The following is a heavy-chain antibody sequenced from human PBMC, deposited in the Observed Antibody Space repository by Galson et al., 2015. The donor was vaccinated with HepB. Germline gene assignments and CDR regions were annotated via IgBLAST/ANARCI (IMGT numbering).Heavy chain of an antibody. CDR3: ARTLSLDSRNYFDY. CDR2: TNYMSQWSN. D-gene: IGHD3-22*01. Sequence: CAISGDSVSSDRAAWNWIRQFPSSGLEWLGRTNYMSQWSNDYTESVKGRITITPDTAKNQLSLQLNSVTPEDTALYYCARTLSLDSRNYFDYWGQGNLVTVSS. V-gene: IGHV6-1*01. J-gene: IGHJ4*02. CDR1: GDSVSSDRAA.